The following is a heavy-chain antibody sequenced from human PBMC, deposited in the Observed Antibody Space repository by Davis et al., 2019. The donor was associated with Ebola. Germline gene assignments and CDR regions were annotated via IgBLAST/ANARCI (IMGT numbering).Heavy chain of an antibody. CDR2: IKQDGSEK. CDR3: ARGGVQGVIIFGYGMDV. CDR1: GFTFSSYW. D-gene: IGHD3-10*01. J-gene: IGHJ6*02. V-gene: IGHV3-7*01. Sequence: GSLRLSCAASGFTFSSYWMSWVRQAPGKGLEWVANIKQDGSEKYYVDSVKGRFTISRDNAKNSLYLQMNSLRAEDTAVYYCARGGVQGVIIFGYGMDVWGQGTTVTVSS.